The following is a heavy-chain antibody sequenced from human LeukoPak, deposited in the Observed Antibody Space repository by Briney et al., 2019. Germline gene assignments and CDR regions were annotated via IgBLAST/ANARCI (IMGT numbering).Heavy chain of an antibody. CDR1: GFTFSTYA. V-gene: IGHV3-23*01. Sequence: GGSLRLSCAASGFTFSTYAMSWVRQAPGKGLEWVSAIYGSGGSTYYADSVKGRLTISRGNSKNTLYLQMNSLRAEDTAVYYCAKAQWSAAGKNYFDYWGQGTLVTVSS. CDR3: AKAQWSAAGKNYFDY. J-gene: IGHJ4*02. D-gene: IGHD6-13*01. CDR2: IYGSGGST.